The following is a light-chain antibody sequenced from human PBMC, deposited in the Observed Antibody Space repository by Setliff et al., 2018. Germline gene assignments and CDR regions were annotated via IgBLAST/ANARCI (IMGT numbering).Light chain of an antibody. Sequence: QSALTQPASVSGSPGQSITISCSGTIGDVGAYDFVSWYQHHPGKAPKLVIYEVTNRPSGISNRFSGSKSGNSASLIISGLQAEDEADYYCLSYTSKTTHAIFGGGTK. CDR1: IGDVGAYDF. J-gene: IGLJ2*01. V-gene: IGLV2-14*01. CDR3: LSYTSKTTHAI. CDR2: EVT.